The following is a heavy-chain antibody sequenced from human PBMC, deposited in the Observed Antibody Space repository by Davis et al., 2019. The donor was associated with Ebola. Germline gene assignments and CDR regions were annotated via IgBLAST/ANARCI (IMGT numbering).Heavy chain of an antibody. J-gene: IGHJ6*02. V-gene: IGHV3-7*01. Sequence: GESLKISCAASGFTFSSYWMSWVRQAPGKGLEWVANIKQDGSEKYYVDSVKGRFTISRDNAKNSLYLQMNSLRAEDTAVYYCARDQNYYDSSGYSVNYGMDVWGQGTTVTVSS. CDR3: ARDQNYYDSSGYSVNYGMDV. CDR1: GFTFSSYW. D-gene: IGHD3-22*01. CDR2: IKQDGSEK.